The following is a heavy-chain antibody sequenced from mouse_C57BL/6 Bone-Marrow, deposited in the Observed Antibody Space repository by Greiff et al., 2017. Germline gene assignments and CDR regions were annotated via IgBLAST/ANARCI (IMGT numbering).Heavy chain of an antibody. CDR3: TRRFSYYYGSSYEYFDV. D-gene: IGHD1-1*01. CDR1: GFTFSDAW. V-gene: IGHV6-6*01. CDR2: IRNKANNHAT. Sequence: EVQRVESGGGLVQPGGSMKLSCAASGFTFSDAWMDWVRQSPEKGLEWVAEIRNKANNHATYYADSVKGRFTISRDDSRSSVYLQMNSLRAEDTGMYYWTRRFSYYYGSSYEYFDVWGTGTTVTVSS. J-gene: IGHJ1*03.